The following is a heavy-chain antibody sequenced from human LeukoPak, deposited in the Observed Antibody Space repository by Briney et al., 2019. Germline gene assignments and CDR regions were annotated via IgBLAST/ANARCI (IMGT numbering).Heavy chain of an antibody. D-gene: IGHD6-19*01. CDR3: ASSGWYLSSFN. CDR2: IYYSGST. CDR1: AGSTSSSNYY. V-gene: IGHV4-39*01. J-gene: IGHJ4*02. Sequence: SQTMSPTCPVYAGSTSSSNYYWGWIRQPPGSGLEWIGSIYYSGSTYYNPSLKSRVTISVDTSKNQFSLKLSSVTAADTAVYYCASSGWYLSSFNWGQGTLVTVSS.